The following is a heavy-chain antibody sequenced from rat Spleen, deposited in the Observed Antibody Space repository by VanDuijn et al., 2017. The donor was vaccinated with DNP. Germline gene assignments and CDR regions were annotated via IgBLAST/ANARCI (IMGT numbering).Heavy chain of an antibody. Sequence: QVQLKESGPDLVQPSQTLSLTCTVSGFSLTSYGVSWVRQPPGKGLEWIAAISSGGSTYYNSVLKSRLSISRDTSKSQVFLKMNSLQTEDTAMYFCARSPDAWGQGASVTVSS. CDR2: ISSGGST. J-gene: IGHJ4*01. V-gene: IGHV2S8*01. CDR1: GFSLTSYG. CDR3: ARSPDA.